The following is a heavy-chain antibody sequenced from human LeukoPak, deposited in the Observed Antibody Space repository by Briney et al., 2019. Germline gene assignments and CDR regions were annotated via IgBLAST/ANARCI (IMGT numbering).Heavy chain of an antibody. D-gene: IGHD5-24*01. J-gene: IGHJ4*02. Sequence: PSETLSLTCTVSGGSISSNDYYWGWIRQPPGKGLEWIASIYYSGSTYYNPSLKSRVTISVDTSKNQFSLKLSSVTAADTAVYYCAREAAKKYVKPIQYPRRANPYHFDYWGQGTLVTVSS. CDR2: IYYSGST. V-gene: IGHV4-39*07. CDR3: AREAAKKYVKPIQYPRRANPYHFDY. CDR1: GGSISSNDYY.